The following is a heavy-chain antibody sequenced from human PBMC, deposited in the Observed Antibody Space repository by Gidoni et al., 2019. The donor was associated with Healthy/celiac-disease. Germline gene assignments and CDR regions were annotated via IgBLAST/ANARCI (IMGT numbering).Heavy chain of an antibody. CDR1: GFTFSSYA. D-gene: IGHD2-2*01. J-gene: IGHJ6*02. CDR3: AKATSSFYYYGMDV. CDR2: ISGSGGRT. V-gene: IGHV3-23*01. Sequence: EVQLLESGGGLVQPGGSLRLSCAASGFTFSSYAMGWVRQAPGKGLELVSAISGSGGRTYYAASVKGRFTISRDNSKNTLYLQMNSLRAEDTAVYYCAKATSSFYYYGMDVWGQGTTVTVSS.